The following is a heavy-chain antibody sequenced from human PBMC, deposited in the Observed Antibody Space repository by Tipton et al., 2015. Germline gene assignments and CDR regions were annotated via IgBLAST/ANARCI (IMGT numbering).Heavy chain of an antibody. CDR2: ISGSGGTI. V-gene: IGHV3-23*01. Sequence: SLRLSCAASGFSFSTYAMTWVRQAPGKGLEWVSTISGSGGTIRYADFAKGRFTISRDNSQNTVSLQTNSLRVEDTAVYYCARASIIQGYYHDSSRYYLFNSWGQGTLVTVSS. CDR1: GFSFSTYA. CDR3: ARASIIQGYYHDSSRYYLFNS. D-gene: IGHD3-22*01. J-gene: IGHJ1*01.